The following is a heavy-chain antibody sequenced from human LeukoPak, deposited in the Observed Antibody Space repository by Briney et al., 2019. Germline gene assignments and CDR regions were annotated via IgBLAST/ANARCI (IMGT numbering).Heavy chain of an antibody. CDR2: ISSSGSTI. CDR3: ARRLRRNYFDY. V-gene: IGHV3-48*03. D-gene: IGHD4-17*01. J-gene: IGHJ4*02. Sequence: GGSLRLSCAASEFSVGSNYMTWVRQAPGKGLEWVSYISSSGSTIYYADSVKGRFTISRDNAKNSLYLQMNSLRAEDTAVYYCARRLRRNYFDYWGQGILVTVS. CDR1: EFSVGSNY.